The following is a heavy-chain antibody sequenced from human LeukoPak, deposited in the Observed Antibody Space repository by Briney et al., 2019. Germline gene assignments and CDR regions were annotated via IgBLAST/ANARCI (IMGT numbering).Heavy chain of an antibody. D-gene: IGHD3-22*01. J-gene: IGHJ3*02. Sequence: KASETLSLTCTVSGGSISSGDYYWSWIRQPPGKGLEWIVYIYYSGSTYYNPSLKSRVTISVDTSKNRFSLKLSSVTAADTAVDYCATHSSGYDSGNDAFDIWGQGTMVTVSS. V-gene: IGHV4-30-4*08. CDR3: ATHSSGYDSGNDAFDI. CDR2: IYYSGST. CDR1: GGSISSGDYY.